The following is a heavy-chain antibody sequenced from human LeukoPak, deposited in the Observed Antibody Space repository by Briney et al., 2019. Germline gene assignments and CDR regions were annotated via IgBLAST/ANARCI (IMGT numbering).Heavy chain of an antibody. V-gene: IGHV3-9*01. J-gene: IGHJ6*02. CDR2: ISWNSGSI. D-gene: IGHD6-13*01. CDR1: GFTFDDYA. CDR3: AKRGRIAAAGSRYYYYGMDV. Sequence: QPGGSLRLSCAASGFTFDDYAMPWVRQAPGKGLEWVSGISWNSGSIGYADSVKGRFTISRDNAKNSLYLQMNSLRAEDTAVYYCAKRGRIAAAGSRYYYYGMDVWGQGTTVTVSS.